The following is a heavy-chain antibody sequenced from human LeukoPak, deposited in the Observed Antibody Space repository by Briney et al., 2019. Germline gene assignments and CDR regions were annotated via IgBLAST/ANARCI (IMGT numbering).Heavy chain of an antibody. V-gene: IGHV4-31*03. CDR1: GGSISSGGYY. J-gene: IGHJ6*03. D-gene: IGHD3-16*01. CDR3: ARVGEAAYTYYYYYMDV. CDR2: IYYSGST. Sequence: SQTLSLTCTVSGGSISSGGYYWSWIRQHPGKGLEWIGYIYYSGSTYYNPSLKSRVTISVDTSKNQFSLKLSSVTAADTAVYYCARVGEAAYTYYYYYMDVWGKGTTVTVSS.